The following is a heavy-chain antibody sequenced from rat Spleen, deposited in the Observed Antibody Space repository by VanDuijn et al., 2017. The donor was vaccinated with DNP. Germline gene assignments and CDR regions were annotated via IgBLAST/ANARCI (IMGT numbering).Heavy chain of an antibody. CDR2: ITRSGGST. J-gene: IGHJ2*01. Sequence: EVQLVESGGDLVQPGRSLKLSCVASGFTFNNYWMTWIRQVPGKGLEWVASITRSGGSTYYPESVKGRFTISSDNAKSSLYLQMNCLKSGDTATYSCATHNFCPRTLYWGKGVMVTVSS. D-gene: IGHD1-4*01. V-gene: IGHV5-31*01. CDR1: GFTFNNYW. CDR3: ATHNFCPRTLY.